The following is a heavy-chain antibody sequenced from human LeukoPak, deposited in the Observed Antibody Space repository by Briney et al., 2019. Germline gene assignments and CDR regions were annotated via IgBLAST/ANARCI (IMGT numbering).Heavy chain of an antibody. CDR3: ARVKYRSSWYEGDWFDP. J-gene: IGHJ5*02. D-gene: IGHD6-13*01. Sequence: SETLSLTCTVSGGSISSSSYYWGWIRQPPGKGLEWIGSIYYSGSTYYNPSLKSRVTISVDTSKNQFPLKLSSVTAADTAVYYCARVKYRSSWYEGDWFDPWGQGTLVTVSS. CDR2: IYYSGST. CDR1: GGSISSSSYY. V-gene: IGHV4-39*06.